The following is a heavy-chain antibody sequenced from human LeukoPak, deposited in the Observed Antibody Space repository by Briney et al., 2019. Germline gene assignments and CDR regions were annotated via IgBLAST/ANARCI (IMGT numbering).Heavy chain of an antibody. V-gene: IGHV4-39*07. CDR1: GGSISSSSYY. CDR3: ARVASGSYFDGDSNWFDR. CDR2: IYYSGST. D-gene: IGHD1-26*01. J-gene: IGHJ5*02. Sequence: SETLSLTCTVSGGSISSSSYYWGWIRQPPGKGLEWIGSIYYSGSTYYDPSLKSRVTISVDTSKNQFSLKLSSVTAADTAVYYCARVASGSYFDGDSNWFDRWGQGTLVTVSS.